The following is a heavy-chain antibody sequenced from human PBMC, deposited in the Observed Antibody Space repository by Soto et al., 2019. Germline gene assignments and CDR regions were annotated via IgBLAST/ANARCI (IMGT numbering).Heavy chain of an antibody. J-gene: IGHJ5*02. Sequence: QVQLVQSGAEVKKPGASVKVSCKGSGYTFTSYHINWVRQATGQGLEWMGWMNPNSGNTGYAQTLQGRVTMTWDTSISTAYMELSSLRFEDTAMYYCARGHISSTKNWLDHCCQGTLVTVSS. CDR1: GYTFTSYH. D-gene: IGHD6-6*01. CDR2: MNPNSGNT. V-gene: IGHV1-8*01. CDR3: ARGHISSTKNWLDH.